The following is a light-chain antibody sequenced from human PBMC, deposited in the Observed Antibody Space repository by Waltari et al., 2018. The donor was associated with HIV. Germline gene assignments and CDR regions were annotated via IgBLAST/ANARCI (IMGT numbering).Light chain of an antibody. V-gene: IGLV2-23*02. Sequence: QSALTQPASVSGSPGQSITISCTGTSSDVGSYNLVSWYQQHPGKAPKLMIYEVSKRPSGVSNRFSGSKSGNTASLTISGLQAEDEADYYCCSYVGWSTILYVFGTGTKVT. CDR1: SSDVGSYNL. CDR2: EVS. J-gene: IGLJ1*01. CDR3: CSYVGWSTILYV.